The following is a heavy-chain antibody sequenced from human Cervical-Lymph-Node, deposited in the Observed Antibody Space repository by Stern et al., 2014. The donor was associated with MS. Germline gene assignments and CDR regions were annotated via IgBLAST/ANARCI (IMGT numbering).Heavy chain of an antibody. D-gene: IGHD6-6*01. Sequence: EVHLVESGAEVKKPGESLKISCKGSGYRFSSYWIAWVRQMPGNGLAWMGIIYPDDSDTRYSPSFQGQVTISADKSISTVYLQWSSLKASDAAVYYCARRPRKAFDIWGQGAMVTVSS. CDR2: IYPDDSDT. CDR3: ARRPRKAFDI. V-gene: IGHV5-51*03. CDR1: GYRFSSYW. J-gene: IGHJ3*02.